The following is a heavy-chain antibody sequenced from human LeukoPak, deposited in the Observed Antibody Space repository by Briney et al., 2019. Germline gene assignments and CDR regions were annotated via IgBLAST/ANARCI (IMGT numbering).Heavy chain of an antibody. CDR3: ARGISSGWTGYYYYMDV. CDR2: VIPIFGKT. Sequence: SVKVSCQPSGGIFSRYAISWVRPAPGHVLEWMGWVIPIFGKTNYAQKFQGRVTITADKSTSTAYMELSRLRSEDTAVYYCARGISSGWTGYYYYMDVWGKGTTVTVSS. V-gene: IGHV1-69*06. CDR1: GGIFSRYA. D-gene: IGHD6-19*01. J-gene: IGHJ6*03.